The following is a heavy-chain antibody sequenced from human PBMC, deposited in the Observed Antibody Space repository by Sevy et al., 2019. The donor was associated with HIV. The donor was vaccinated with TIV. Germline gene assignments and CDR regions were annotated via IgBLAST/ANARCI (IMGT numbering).Heavy chain of an antibody. Sequence: GGSLRLSCAASGFTFSSYGMHWVRQAPGKGLEWVAVISYDGSNKYYADSVKGRFTISRDNSKNTLYLQMNSLRAEDTAVHYCAKQADDFWSGYSYYIDYWGQGTLVTVSS. V-gene: IGHV3-30*18. D-gene: IGHD3-3*01. J-gene: IGHJ4*02. CDR3: AKQADDFWSGYSYYIDY. CDR2: ISYDGSNK. CDR1: GFTFSSYG.